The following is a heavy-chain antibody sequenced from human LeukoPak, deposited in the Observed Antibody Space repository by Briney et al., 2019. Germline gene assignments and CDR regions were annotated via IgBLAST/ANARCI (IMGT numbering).Heavy chain of an antibody. D-gene: IGHD5-24*01. CDR1: GFTFSSYA. CDR3: ARGRDGYNSFGY. V-gene: IGHV3-64*01. CDR2: ISSNGGST. J-gene: IGHJ4*02. Sequence: GGSLRLSCAASGFTFSSYATHWVRQAPGKGLEYVSAISSNGGSTYYANSVKGRFTISRDNSKNTLYLQMGSLRAEDMAVYYCARGRDGYNSFGYWGQGTLVTVSS.